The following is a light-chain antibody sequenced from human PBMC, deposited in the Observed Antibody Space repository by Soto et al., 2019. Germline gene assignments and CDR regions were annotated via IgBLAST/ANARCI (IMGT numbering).Light chain of an antibody. CDR3: CSYAGSSTSYV. CDR2: EVS. J-gene: IGLJ1*01. V-gene: IGLV2-23*02. Sequence: QSALTQPASVSGSPGQSITISCTGTSSDVGSYNLVSWYQQHPGKAPKLMIYEVSKRPSGVSNRFSGSKSGNTASLTISGLQAEDEADYYCCSYAGSSTSYVFGTGTKVPAL. CDR1: SSDVGSYNL.